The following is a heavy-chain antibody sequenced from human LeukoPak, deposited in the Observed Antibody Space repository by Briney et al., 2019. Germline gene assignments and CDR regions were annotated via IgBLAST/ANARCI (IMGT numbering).Heavy chain of an antibody. CDR2: IYHSGST. Sequence: SGTLSLTCAVSGVSITNTNWWSWVRQPPGKGLEWIGEIYHSGSTNYIPSLKSRVTISVDKSKNQFSLKLSSVTAADTAVYYCARAPPTGYSSGWYVRTDFDYWGQGTLVTVSS. D-gene: IGHD6-19*01. CDR1: GVSITNTNW. J-gene: IGHJ4*02. V-gene: IGHV4-4*02. CDR3: ARAPPTGYSSGWYVRTDFDY.